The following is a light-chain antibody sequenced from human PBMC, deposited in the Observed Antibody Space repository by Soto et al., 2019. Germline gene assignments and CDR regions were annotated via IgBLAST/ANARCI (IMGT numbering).Light chain of an antibody. J-gene: IGKJ1*01. CDR3: QKYNSAPWT. CDR2: AAS. Sequence: DIQMTQSPSSLSASVGDRVTITCRASQGISNYLAWYQQKPGKVPKLLIYAASTVQSGVPSRFSGSGSGTDFTLTISSLQPEDGATYYCQKYNSAPWTFGQGTKVEIK. V-gene: IGKV1-27*01. CDR1: QGISNY.